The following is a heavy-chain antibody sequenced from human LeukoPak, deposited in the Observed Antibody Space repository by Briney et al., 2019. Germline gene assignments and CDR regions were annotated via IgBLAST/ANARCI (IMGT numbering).Heavy chain of an antibody. V-gene: IGHV3-21*01. D-gene: IGHD6-19*01. J-gene: IGHJ4*02. CDR3: AREEQWSPDFFDY. Sequence: GGSLRLSCAASGFTFSSYSMNWVRQAPGKGLEWVSSISSSSSYTYYADSVKGRFTISRDNAKNSLYLQMNSLRAEDTAVYYCAREEQWSPDFFDYWGQGTLVTVPS. CDR1: GFTFSSYS. CDR2: ISSSSSYT.